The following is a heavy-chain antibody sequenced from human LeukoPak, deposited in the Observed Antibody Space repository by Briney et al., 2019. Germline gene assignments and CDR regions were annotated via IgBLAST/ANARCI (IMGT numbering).Heavy chain of an antibody. J-gene: IGHJ5*02. V-gene: IGHV4-59*01. CDR2: IYYSGST. CDR3: ARGGPMVYADNWFDP. CDR1: GGSISSYY. Sequence: SETLSLTCTVSGGSISSYYWSWIRQPPGKGLEWIGYIYYSGSTNYNPSLKSRVTISVDTSKNQFSLKLSSVTAADTAVYYCARGGPMVYADNWFDPWGQGTLVTVSS. D-gene: IGHD2-8*01.